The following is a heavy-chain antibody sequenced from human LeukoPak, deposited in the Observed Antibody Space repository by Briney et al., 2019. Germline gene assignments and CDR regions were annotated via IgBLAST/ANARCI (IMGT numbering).Heavy chain of an antibody. CDR2: IYTSGST. V-gene: IGHV4-4*07. Sequence: SETLSLTCTVSGGSISSYYWSWIRQPAGKGLEWIGRIYTSGSTDYNPSLKSRVTMSVDTSKNQFSLKLSSVTAADTAVYYCARDCSSTSCYRYYFDYWGQGTLDTVSS. CDR3: ARDCSSTSCYRYYFDY. J-gene: IGHJ4*02. D-gene: IGHD2-2*01. CDR1: GGSISSYY.